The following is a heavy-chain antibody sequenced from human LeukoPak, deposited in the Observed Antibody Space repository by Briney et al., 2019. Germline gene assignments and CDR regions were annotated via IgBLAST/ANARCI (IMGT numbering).Heavy chain of an antibody. CDR2: IIPIFGTA. CDR3: AKDQGRYVSKYYFDY. Sequence: AISXVXQAXXXXLXWXGXIIPIFGTANYAQKFQGRVTITADESTSTAYMELSSLRSEDTAWYYCAKDQGRYVSKYYFDYWGRGTLVTVSS. CDR1: A. V-gene: IGHV1-69*01. J-gene: IGHJ4*02. D-gene: IGHD2/OR15-2a*01.